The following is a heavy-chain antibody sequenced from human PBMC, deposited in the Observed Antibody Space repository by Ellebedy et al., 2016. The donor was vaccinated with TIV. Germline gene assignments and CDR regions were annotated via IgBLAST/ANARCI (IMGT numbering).Heavy chain of an antibody. CDR3: ARGAPFPYYFDS. Sequence: MPSETLSLTCAVSGGFISNYSWTWIRQSPETGLEWIGYIYHSGSNGSNPSLKSRVTKSVDTPKTHFSLKLNYVTAAYTAVYYCARGAPFPYYFDSWGQGLLVTVSS. CDR2: IYHSGSN. V-gene: IGHV4-59*01. J-gene: IGHJ4*02. CDR1: GGFISNYS.